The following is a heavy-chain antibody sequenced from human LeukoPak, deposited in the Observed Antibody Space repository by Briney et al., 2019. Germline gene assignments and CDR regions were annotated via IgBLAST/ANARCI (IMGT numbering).Heavy chain of an antibody. J-gene: IGHJ3*02. CDR1: GFTFSSYA. CDR3: AKDLRITMIVVAPDAFDI. CDR2: ISGSGGST. D-gene: IGHD3-22*01. Sequence: GGSLRLSCAASGFTFSSYAMSWVRQAPVKGLEWVSAISGSGGSTYYADSVKGRFTISRDNSKNTLYLQMNSLRAEDTAVYYCAKDLRITMIVVAPDAFDIWGQGTMVTVSS. V-gene: IGHV3-23*01.